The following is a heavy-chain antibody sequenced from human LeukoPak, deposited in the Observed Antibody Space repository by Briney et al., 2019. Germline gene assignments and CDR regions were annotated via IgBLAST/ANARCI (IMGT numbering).Heavy chain of an antibody. CDR1: GGSINSYY. CDR3: ARHLAGSCYP. CDR2: IDYSGGT. J-gene: IGHJ5*02. D-gene: IGHD2-15*01. V-gene: IGHV4-59*08. Sequence: SETLSLTCTVSGGSINSYYWSWIRQPPGKGLEWIGSIDYSGGTHYNPSLKSGVTISLDTSKNQFSLKLSSVIAVDTATYHCARHLAGSCYPWGQGTLVTVSS.